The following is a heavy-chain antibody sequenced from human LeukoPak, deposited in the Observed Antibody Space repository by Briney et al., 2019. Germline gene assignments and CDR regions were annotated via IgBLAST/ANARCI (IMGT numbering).Heavy chain of an antibody. D-gene: IGHD3-22*01. CDR1: GFTFSSYG. V-gene: IGHV3-30*18. Sequence: GGSLRLSCAASGFTFSSYGMHWVRQAPGKGLEWVAVISYDGSNKYYADSVKGRFTISRDNSKNTLYLQMNSLSAEDTAVYYCAKDQSSGYFGYWGQGTLVTVSS. CDR3: AKDQSSGYFGY. J-gene: IGHJ4*02. CDR2: ISYDGSNK.